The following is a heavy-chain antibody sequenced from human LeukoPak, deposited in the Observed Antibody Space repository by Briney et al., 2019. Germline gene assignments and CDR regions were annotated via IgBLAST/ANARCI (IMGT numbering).Heavy chain of an antibody. CDR1: GFSLSSYR. V-gene: IGHV3-21*01. CDR3: AREGTPYYYMDV. Sequence: GGSLRFSCAASGFSLSSYRMNWVRQAPGKGLEWVSSISSSSTYIHYADSVKGRFTISRDNAKNSLYLQMNSLRAEDTAVYYCAREGTPYYYMDVWGKGTTVTISS. CDR2: ISSSSTYI. J-gene: IGHJ6*03.